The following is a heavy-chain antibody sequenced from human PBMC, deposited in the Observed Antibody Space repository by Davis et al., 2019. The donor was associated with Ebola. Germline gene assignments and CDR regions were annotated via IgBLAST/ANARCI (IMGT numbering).Heavy chain of an antibody. D-gene: IGHD4-17*01. J-gene: IGHJ4*02. CDR1: GGSISSYY. Sequence: SETLSLTCTVSGGSISSYYWSWIRQPPGKGLEWIGYIYYSGSTNYNPSLKSRVTISVDTSKNQFSLKLSSVTAADTAVYYCAGISYGDGINGWGQGTLVTVSS. V-gene: IGHV4-59*08. CDR3: AGISYGDGING. CDR2: IYYSGST.